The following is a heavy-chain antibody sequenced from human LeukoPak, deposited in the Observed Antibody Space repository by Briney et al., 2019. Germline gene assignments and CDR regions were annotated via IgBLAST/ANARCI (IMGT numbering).Heavy chain of an antibody. CDR3: ATVAPGAMIVVVNAFDI. CDR2: INPSGGST. D-gene: IGHD3-22*01. CDR1: GYTFTSYY. J-gene: IGHJ3*02. V-gene: IGHV1-46*01. Sequence: ASVRVSCKASGYTFTSYYMHWVRQAPGQGLEWMGIINPSGGSTSYAQKFQGRVTMTRDTSTSTVYMELSSLRSEDTAVYYCATVAPGAMIVVVNAFDIWGQGTMVTVSS.